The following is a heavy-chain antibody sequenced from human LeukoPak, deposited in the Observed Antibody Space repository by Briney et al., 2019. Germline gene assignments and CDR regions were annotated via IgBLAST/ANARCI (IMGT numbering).Heavy chain of an antibody. Sequence: PSETLSLTRTVSGGSISSGGYYWSWIRQPPGKGLEWIGYIYHSGSTYYNPSLKSRVTISVDTSKNQFSLKLSSVTAADTAVYYCARVVVPRGVRGAGRGESYFDYWGQGTLVTVSS. CDR1: GGSISSGGYY. CDR2: IYHSGST. J-gene: IGHJ4*02. D-gene: IGHD3-10*01. CDR3: ARVVVPRGVRGAGRGESYFDY. V-gene: IGHV4-30-2*01.